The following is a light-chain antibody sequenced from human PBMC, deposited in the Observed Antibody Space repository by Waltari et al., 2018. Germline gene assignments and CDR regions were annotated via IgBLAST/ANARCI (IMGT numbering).Light chain of an antibody. CDR1: SSNIGINF. J-gene: IGLJ3*02. V-gene: IGLV1-51*01. CDR3: GTWDNSLSAGV. CDR2: YND. Sequence: QSVLTQPPSVSAAPGQKVTISCSGSSSNIGINFVSWYQHLPGTAPKLLIYYNDQRPSGSPDRFSGSKSGTSATLGITGLQTGDEADYYCGTWDNSLSAGVIGGGTKLIVL.